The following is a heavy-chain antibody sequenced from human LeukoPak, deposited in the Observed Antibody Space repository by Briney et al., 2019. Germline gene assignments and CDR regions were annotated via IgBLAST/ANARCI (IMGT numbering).Heavy chain of an antibody. Sequence: SSETLSLTCAVYGGSFSGYYWSWIRQPPGRGLEWIGYIYTDGSTNYNPSLKSRVTISVDTSKNQFALKLSSVTAADTAVYYCAKSYYDYSTYYSYYFNLWGQGALVTVSS. CDR1: GGSFSGYY. V-gene: IGHV4-4*09. CDR3: AKSYYDYSTYYSYYFNL. D-gene: IGHD3-22*01. J-gene: IGHJ4*02. CDR2: IYTDGST.